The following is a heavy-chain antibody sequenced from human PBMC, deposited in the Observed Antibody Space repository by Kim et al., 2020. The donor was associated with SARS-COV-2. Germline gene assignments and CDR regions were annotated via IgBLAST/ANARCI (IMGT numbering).Heavy chain of an antibody. Sequence: GGSLRLSCAASGFFVSGNYMSWVRQSARKGLEWVAVIYIGGNTFYADSVKGRFTISRDNSKNTLYLQMSSLRAEDTAAYYCARTGTLGFGAGTYSPPNSWGQGPLVTVSS. CDR3: ARTGTLGFGAGTYSPPNS. D-gene: IGHD3-10*01. J-gene: IGHJ4*02. CDR1: GFFVSGNY. CDR2: IYIGGNT. V-gene: IGHV3-66*01.